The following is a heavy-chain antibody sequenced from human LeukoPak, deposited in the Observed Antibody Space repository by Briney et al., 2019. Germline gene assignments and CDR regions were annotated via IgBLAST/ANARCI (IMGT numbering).Heavy chain of an antibody. Sequence: PSETLSLTCTVSGGSISSYYWSWIRQPPGKGLEWIGYIYYSGSTNYNPSLKSRVTISVYTSENQFSVKLSSVTAADTAVYYCARAGYCSSTSCSEWFDPWGQGTLVTVSS. D-gene: IGHD2-2*01. CDR1: GGSISSYY. V-gene: IGHV4-59*01. CDR3: ARAGYCSSTSCSEWFDP. J-gene: IGHJ5*02. CDR2: IYYSGST.